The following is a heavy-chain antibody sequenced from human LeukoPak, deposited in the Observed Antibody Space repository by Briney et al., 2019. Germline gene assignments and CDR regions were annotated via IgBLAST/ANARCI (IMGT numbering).Heavy chain of an antibody. D-gene: IGHD6-6*01. CDR1: GYTFTGYY. Sequence: ASVKVSCKASGYTFTGYYMHWVRQAPGQGLEWMGWINPNSGGTNYAQKFQGRVTMTRDTSISTAYMELSRLRSDDTAVYYCARTYSSSSGTSYNWFDPWGQGTLVTVSS. CDR3: ARTYSSSSGTSYNWFDP. CDR2: INPNSGGT. V-gene: IGHV1-2*02. J-gene: IGHJ5*02.